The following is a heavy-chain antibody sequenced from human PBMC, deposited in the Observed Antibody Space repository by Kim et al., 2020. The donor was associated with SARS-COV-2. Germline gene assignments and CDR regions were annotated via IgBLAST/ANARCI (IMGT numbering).Heavy chain of an antibody. D-gene: IGHD3-22*01. CDR3: ARDWALGYRQYYYGMDV. CDR1: GGSISSGGYY. V-gene: IGHV4-31*03. Sequence: SETLSLTCTVSGGSISSGGYYCSWIRQHPGKGLEWIGYIYYSGSTYYNPSLKSRVTISVDTSKNQFSLKLSSVTAADTAVYYCARDWALGYRQYYYGMDVWGQGTTVTVSS. J-gene: IGHJ6*02. CDR2: IYYSGST.